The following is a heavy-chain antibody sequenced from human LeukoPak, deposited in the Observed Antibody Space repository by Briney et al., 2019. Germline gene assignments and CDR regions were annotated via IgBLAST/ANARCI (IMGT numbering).Heavy chain of an antibody. CDR1: GYTFTGYY. CDR2: INPSGGST. Sequence: ASVKVSCKASGYTFTGYYMHWVRQAPGQGLEWMGIINPSGGSTSYAQKFQGRVTMTRDMSTSTDYMELSSLRSEDTAVYYCAKLNNAGYCTDGVCDYWGQGTLVTVSS. CDR3: AKLNNAGYCTDGVCDY. J-gene: IGHJ4*02. V-gene: IGHV1-46*01. D-gene: IGHD2-8*01.